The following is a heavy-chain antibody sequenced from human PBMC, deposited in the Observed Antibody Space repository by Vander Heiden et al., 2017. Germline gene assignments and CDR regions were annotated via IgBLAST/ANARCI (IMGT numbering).Heavy chain of an antibody. CDR3: AREGAVVTPIPDPFDI. J-gene: IGHJ3*02. D-gene: IGHD2-21*02. CDR2: MNPNSGNT. CDR1: AYTFSSYD. V-gene: IGHV1-8*01. Sequence: QVQLVQSGAEVKKPGASVKVSCKASAYTFSSYDINWVRQAAGQGLEWMGWMNPNSGNTGYAQKFQGRVTMTRSTSISTAYMELSSLTSEDTAVYYCAREGAVVTPIPDPFDIWGQGTMVTVSS.